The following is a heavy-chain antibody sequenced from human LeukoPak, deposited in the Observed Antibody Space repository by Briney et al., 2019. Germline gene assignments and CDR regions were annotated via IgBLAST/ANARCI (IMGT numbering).Heavy chain of an antibody. J-gene: IGHJ4*02. CDR2: FYGGGAT. V-gene: IGHV3-53*01. CDR1: GFSVTNNY. D-gene: IGHD5-24*01. Sequence: GGSLRLSCAVSGFSVTNNYMSWVRQAPGKGLEWVSVFYGGGATYYADSVKGRFTISRDNSENTLYLQMKSLRAEDTAVYYCVRGDGYNFFDYWGQGTLVTVSS. CDR3: VRGDGYNFFDY.